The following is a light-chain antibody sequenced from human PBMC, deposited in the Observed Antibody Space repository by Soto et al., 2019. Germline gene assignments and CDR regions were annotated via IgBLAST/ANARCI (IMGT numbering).Light chain of an antibody. CDR3: QQYDNRPPP. Sequence: DIQMTQSPSSLSASVGDRVTITCQASQDISNYLNWYQQKTGKAPKLLIYDASNLETGVPSRFSGSGSWTDFTFTISSLQPEDIATYYCQQYDNRPPPFCPGTKVDIK. CDR2: DAS. J-gene: IGKJ3*01. V-gene: IGKV1-33*01. CDR1: QDISNY.